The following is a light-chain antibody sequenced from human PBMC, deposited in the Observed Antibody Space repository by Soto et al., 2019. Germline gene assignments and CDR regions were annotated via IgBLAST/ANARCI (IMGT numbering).Light chain of an antibody. V-gene: IGLV2-14*01. Sequence: QSVLTQPPSASGTPGQRVTISCSRSSSNIGSNTVSWYQQHPGKAPKLMIYEVSNRPSGVSNRFSGSKSGNTASLTISGLQAEDEADYYCSSYTSSSTLYVFGTGTKVTVL. CDR1: SSNIGSNT. CDR2: EVS. J-gene: IGLJ1*01. CDR3: SSYTSSSTLYV.